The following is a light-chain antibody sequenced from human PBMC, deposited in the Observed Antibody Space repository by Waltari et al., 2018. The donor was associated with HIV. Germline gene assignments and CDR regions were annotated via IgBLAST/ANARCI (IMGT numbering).Light chain of an antibody. Sequence: SYELTQPPSVSVSPGQPASITCSGDKLGEKYACWYQQKPGQSPVLVIYQDSKRPSGIPERFSGSNSGDTATLTISGTQAMDEADYYCQAWDSSTVVFGGGTKLTVL. CDR2: QDS. J-gene: IGLJ2*01. CDR3: QAWDSSTVV. V-gene: IGLV3-1*01. CDR1: KLGEKY.